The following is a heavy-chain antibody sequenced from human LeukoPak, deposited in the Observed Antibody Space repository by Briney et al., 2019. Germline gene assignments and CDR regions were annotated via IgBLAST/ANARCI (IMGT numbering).Heavy chain of an antibody. CDR2: IYTSGST. D-gene: IGHD5-12*01. CDR1: GGSISSYY. J-gene: IGHJ5*02. CDR3: ASWIVATTTPGP. Sequence: SETLSLTCTVSGGSISSYYWSWIRQPAGKGLEWIGRIYTSGSTNYNPSLKSRVTMSVDTSKNQFSQKLSSVTAADTAVYYCASWIVATTTPGPWGQGTLVTVSS. V-gene: IGHV4-4*07.